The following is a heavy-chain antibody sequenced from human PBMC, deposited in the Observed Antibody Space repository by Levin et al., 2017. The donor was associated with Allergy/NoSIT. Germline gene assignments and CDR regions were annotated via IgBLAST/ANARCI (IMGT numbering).Heavy chain of an antibody. D-gene: IGHD6-13*01. Sequence: ASVKVSCKASGGTFSSYAISWVRQAPGQGLEWMGGIIPIFGTANYAQKFQGRVTITADESTSTAYMELSSLRSEDTAVYYCARDRVAAAGRFDYWGQGTLVTVSS. V-gene: IGHV1-69*13. J-gene: IGHJ4*02. CDR1: GGTFSSYA. CDR3: ARDRVAAAGRFDY. CDR2: IIPIFGTA.